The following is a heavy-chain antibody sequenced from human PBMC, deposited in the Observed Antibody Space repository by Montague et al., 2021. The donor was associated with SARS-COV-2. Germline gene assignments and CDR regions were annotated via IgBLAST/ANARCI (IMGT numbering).Heavy chain of an antibody. CDR3: AIVGGSGWYVDY. Sequence: SLRLSFAASGFTFSSYSMNWVRQAPGKGLEWVSSISSSSSYIYYADSVKGRFTISRDNAKNSLYLQMNSLRAEDTAVYYCAIVGGSGWYVDYWGQGTLVTVSS. CDR2: ISSSSSYI. V-gene: IGHV3-21*01. CDR1: GFTFSSYS. J-gene: IGHJ4*02. D-gene: IGHD3-22*01.